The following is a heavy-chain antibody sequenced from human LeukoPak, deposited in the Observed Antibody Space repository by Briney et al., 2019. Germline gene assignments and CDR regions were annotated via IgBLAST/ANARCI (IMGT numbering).Heavy chain of an antibody. CDR2: IALDGSNK. V-gene: IGHV3-30*04. J-gene: IGHJ4*02. CDR3: ARGSKSYGDYIRSRIHYFDY. D-gene: IGHD4-17*01. CDR1: GLTFRSYA. Sequence: GGSLRLSCAASGLTFRSYARHWVRQAPGKGLEWVAAIALDGSNKYYADSVKGRFTISRDNSKNTLYMQMNSLRADDTAVYYCARGSKSYGDYIRSRIHYFDYWGQGTLVTVSS.